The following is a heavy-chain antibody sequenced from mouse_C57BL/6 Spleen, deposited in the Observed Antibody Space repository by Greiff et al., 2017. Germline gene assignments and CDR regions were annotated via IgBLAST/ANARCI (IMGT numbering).Heavy chain of an antibody. CDR1: GYAFSSYW. Sequence: LQQSGASVKISCKASGYAFSSYWMNWVKQRPGKGLEWIGQIYPGDGDTNYNGKFKGKATLTADKSSSTAYMQLSSLTSEDSAVYFCARSNSSGYVGDYWGQGTTLTVSS. CDR2: IYPGDGDT. J-gene: IGHJ2*01. CDR3: ARSNSSGYVGDY. V-gene: IGHV1-80*01. D-gene: IGHD3-2*02.